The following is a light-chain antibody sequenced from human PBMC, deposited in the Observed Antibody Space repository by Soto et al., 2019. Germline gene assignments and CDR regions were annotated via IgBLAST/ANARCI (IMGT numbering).Light chain of an antibody. CDR1: SSNIGSHY. J-gene: IGLJ2*01. Sequence: QSVLTQPPSASGTPGQRVTISCSGSSSNIGSHYLYWYQQLPGTAPKLLIYRDNQRPSGVPDRFSGSKSGTSASLAISGLRSEDEADYYCAAWDDSLSVVVFGGGTKLTVL. CDR3: AAWDDSLSVVV. V-gene: IGLV1-47*01. CDR2: RDN.